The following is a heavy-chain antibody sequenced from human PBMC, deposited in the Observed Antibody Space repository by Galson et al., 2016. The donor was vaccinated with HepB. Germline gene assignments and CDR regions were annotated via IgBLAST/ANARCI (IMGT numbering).Heavy chain of an antibody. CDR2: ISYDGSNK. V-gene: IGHV3-30*18. Sequence: SLRLSCAASGFTFSHYGMHWVRQAPGKGLEWVAVISYDGSNKYSTESVKGRFTISRDNSKNTLFLQMNSLRVEDTAVYYCAKAPNPGTTLYPLDDWGQGSLVTVSS. J-gene: IGHJ4*02. CDR3: AKAPNPGTTLYPLDD. D-gene: IGHD1-7*01. CDR1: GFTFSHYG.